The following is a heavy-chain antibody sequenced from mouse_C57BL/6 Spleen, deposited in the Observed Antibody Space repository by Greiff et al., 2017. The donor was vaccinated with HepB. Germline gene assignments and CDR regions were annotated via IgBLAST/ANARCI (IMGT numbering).Heavy chain of an antibody. V-gene: IGHV6-3*01. CDR2: IRLKSDNYAT. Sequence: EVKVEESGGGLVQPGGSMKLSCVASGFTFSNYWMNWVRQSPEKGLEWVAQIRLKSDNYATHYAESVKGRFTISRDDSKSSVYLQMNNLRAEDTGIYYCTGGRIHGYFDVWGTGTTVTVSS. CDR1: GFTFSNYW. CDR3: TGGRIHGYFDV. J-gene: IGHJ1*03.